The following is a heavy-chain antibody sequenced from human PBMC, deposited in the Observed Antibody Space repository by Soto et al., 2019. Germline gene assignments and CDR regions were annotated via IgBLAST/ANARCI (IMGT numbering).Heavy chain of an antibody. CDR3: ARGEGFGSPDFDY. CDR2: IYYSGST. J-gene: IGHJ4*02. V-gene: IGHV4-31*03. CDR1: GGSISSGGYY. Sequence: QVQLQESGPGLVKPSQTLSLTCTVSGGSISSGGYYWSWIRQHPGKGLEWIGYIYYSGSTYYNPSRKSRVTTSVDTSKNQFSLKLSSVTAADTAVYYCARGEGFGSPDFDYWGQGTLVTVSS. D-gene: IGHD3-3*01.